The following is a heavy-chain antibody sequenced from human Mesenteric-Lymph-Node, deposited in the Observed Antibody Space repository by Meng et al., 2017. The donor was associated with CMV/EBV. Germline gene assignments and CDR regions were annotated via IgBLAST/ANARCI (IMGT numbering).Heavy chain of an antibody. V-gene: IGHV3-30*02. D-gene: IGHD3-3*01. CDR3: ARGGNDFWSSNGYSFYLDY. CDR1: GFTFSSYG. CDR2: IRYDGSNK. J-gene: IGHJ4*02. Sequence: GESLKISCAASGFTFSSYGMHWVRQAPGKGLEWVAFIRYDGSNKYYADSVKGRFTISRDNSKNTLYLQMNSLRAEDTAVYYCARGGNDFWSSNGYSFYLDYWGQGTLVTVSS.